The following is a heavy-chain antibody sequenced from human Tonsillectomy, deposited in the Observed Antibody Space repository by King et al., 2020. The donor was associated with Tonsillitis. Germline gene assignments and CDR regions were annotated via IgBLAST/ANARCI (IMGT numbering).Heavy chain of an antibody. CDR2: INHSGST. V-gene: IGHV4-34*01. CDR1: GGSFSGYY. J-gene: IGHJ4*02. Sequence: VQLPQWGAGLLKPSETLSLTCAVYGGSFSGYYWSWIRQPPGKGLEWIGEINHSGSTNYNPSLKSRVTISVDTSKNQFSLKLSSVTAADTAVYYCARGLTFDYWGQGTLVTVSS. CDR3: ARGLTFDY.